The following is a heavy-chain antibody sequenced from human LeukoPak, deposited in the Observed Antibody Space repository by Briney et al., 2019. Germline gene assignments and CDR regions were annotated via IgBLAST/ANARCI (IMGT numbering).Heavy chain of an antibody. Sequence: SETLSLTCAVYGGSFSGYYWSWIRQPPGKGLEWIGEINHSGSTNYNPSLKSRVTISVDTSKNQFSLKLSSVTAADTAVYYCARGEWELLRTDYWGQGTLVTVSS. CDR1: GGSFSGYY. V-gene: IGHV4-34*01. J-gene: IGHJ4*02. CDR2: INHSGST. CDR3: ARGEWELLRTDY. D-gene: IGHD1-26*01.